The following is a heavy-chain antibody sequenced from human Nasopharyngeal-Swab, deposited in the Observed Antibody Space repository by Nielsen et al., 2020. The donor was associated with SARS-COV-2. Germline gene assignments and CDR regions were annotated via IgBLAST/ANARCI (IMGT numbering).Heavy chain of an antibody. V-gene: IGHV3-21*01. D-gene: IGHD4-17*01. CDR2: ISSSSSYI. Sequence: VRQAPGKGLEWVSSISSSSSYIYYADPVKGRFTISRDNAKNSLYLQMNSLRAEDTAVYYCARDDYGDYEDAFDIWGQGTMVTVSS. J-gene: IGHJ3*02. CDR3: ARDDYGDYEDAFDI.